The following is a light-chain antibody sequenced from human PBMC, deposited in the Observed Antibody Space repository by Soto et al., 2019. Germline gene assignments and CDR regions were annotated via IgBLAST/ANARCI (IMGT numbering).Light chain of an antibody. CDR1: RSISVW. Sequence: DVQMTQSPSTLSASVGDRVTITCRASRSISVWLAWYQQKPGTAPKLLIYKASSLESGVPSRFSGSGSGTEFTLTISSLQPDDFATYYCQQHQTYSTFGQGTKV. J-gene: IGKJ1*01. CDR2: KAS. CDR3: QQHQTYST. V-gene: IGKV1-5*03.